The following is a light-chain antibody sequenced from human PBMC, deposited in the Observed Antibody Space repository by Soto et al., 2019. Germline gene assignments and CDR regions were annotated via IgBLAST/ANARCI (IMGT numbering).Light chain of an antibody. J-gene: IGKJ4*01. CDR1: QSVSSGY. CDR2: DAS. CDR3: QQYGSSPA. V-gene: IGKV3-20*01. Sequence: EIVLTQSPGTLSLSPGERATLSCRASQSVSSGYLAWYQHKPGQAPRLLIYDASSRATGIPDRFSGIGSGTDFTLTISRLEPEDFAVYYCQQYGSSPAFGGGTKVEIK.